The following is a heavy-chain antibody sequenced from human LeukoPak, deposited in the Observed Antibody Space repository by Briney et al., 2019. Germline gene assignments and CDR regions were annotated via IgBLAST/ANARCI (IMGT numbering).Heavy chain of an antibody. Sequence: GGSLRLSCVVSGFTFSSYSMNWVRQAPGKGLEWVSCISTSSSYIYYADSVKGRFTISRDNAKNSLYLQMNSLRAEDTAVYYCAELGITMIGGVWGKGTTVTISS. CDR2: ISTSSSYI. D-gene: IGHD3-10*02. V-gene: IGHV3-21*01. CDR1: GFTFSSYS. CDR3: AELGITMIGGV. J-gene: IGHJ6*04.